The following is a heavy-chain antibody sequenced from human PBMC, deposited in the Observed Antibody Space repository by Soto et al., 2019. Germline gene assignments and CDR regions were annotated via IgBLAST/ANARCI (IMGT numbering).Heavy chain of an antibody. Sequence: WLSLRLSCSASGLTFTEYCMRWFRQAPGKGLVWVSAGSDNGGRTGYADSVKGRLTISRDNCQNTLYLQLRSLRADDTTIYYGAKDYWNTRYFDNLGQGTLETVSS. D-gene: IGHD1-1*01. CDR1: GLTFTEYC. J-gene: IGHJ4*01. V-gene: IGHV3-23*01. CDR2: GSDNGGRT. CDR3: AKDYWNTRYFDN.